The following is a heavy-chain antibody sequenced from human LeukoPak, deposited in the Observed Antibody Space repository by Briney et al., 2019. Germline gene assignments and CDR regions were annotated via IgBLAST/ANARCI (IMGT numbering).Heavy chain of an antibody. D-gene: IGHD2-21*01. Sequence: PGGSLRLSCAASGFTFSSYAMSWVRQAPGKGLEWVSAISGSGGSTYYADSVKGRFTISRDNSKNTLYLQMNSLRAEDTAVYYCAESVSIRYFFDYWGQGTLVTVSS. V-gene: IGHV3-23*01. J-gene: IGHJ4*02. CDR3: AESVSIRYFFDY. CDR2: ISGSGGST. CDR1: GFTFSSYA.